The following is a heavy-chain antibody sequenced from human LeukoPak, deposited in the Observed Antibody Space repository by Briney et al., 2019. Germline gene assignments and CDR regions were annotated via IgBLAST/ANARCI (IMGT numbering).Heavy chain of an antibody. V-gene: IGHV4-39*07. J-gene: IGHJ4*02. D-gene: IGHD3-16*01. CDR2: IYSSGAT. CDR3: GIVDMIPVPFDY. CDR1: GASIGSRGSN. Sequence: SETLSLTCTVSGASIGSRGSNWGWNRQPPGQGLHWLGSIYSSGATHYTPSLLCRITMSLDTSKIQFSLILISVTAADTAHYFCGIVDMIPVPFDYWGQVTLVTVSS.